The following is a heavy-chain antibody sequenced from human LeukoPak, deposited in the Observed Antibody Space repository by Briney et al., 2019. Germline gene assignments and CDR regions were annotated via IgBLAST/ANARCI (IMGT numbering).Heavy chain of an antibody. Sequence: SETLSLTCTVSGGSFSSYYWSWIRQPPGKGLEWIGYVYYGGSTNYNPSLKSRVTISVDTSKSQFSLKLSSVTAADTAVYYCARQRTSGSYPFDYWGQGTLVTVSS. V-gene: IGHV4-59*08. CDR3: ARQRTSGSYPFDY. D-gene: IGHD1-26*01. J-gene: IGHJ4*02. CDR2: VYYGGST. CDR1: GGSFSSYY.